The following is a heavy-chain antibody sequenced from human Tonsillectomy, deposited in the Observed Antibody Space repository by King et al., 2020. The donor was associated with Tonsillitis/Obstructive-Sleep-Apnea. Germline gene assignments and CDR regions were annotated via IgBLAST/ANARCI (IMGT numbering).Heavy chain of an antibody. J-gene: IGHJ3*02. CDR2: ISYDGSNK. Sequence: VQLVESGGGVVQPGRSLRLSCAASGFTFSSYAMHWVRQAPGKGLEWVAVISYDGSNKYYADSVKGRFTISRDNSKNTLYLQMNSLRAEDTAVYYYARDRLTLDAFDIWGQGTMVTVSS. CDR3: ARDRLTLDAFDI. CDR1: GFTFSSYA. V-gene: IGHV3-30*01.